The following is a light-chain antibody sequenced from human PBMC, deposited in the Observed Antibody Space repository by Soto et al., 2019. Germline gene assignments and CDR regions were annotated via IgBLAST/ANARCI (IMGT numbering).Light chain of an antibody. J-gene: IGLJ1*01. CDR1: SSDVGGYNY. Sequence: QSVLTQPRSVSGSPGQSVAISCTGTSSDVGGYNYVSWYQQYPGKAPKVMIYEVSKRPSRVPDRFSGSKSGNTASLTISGVQADDEADYYCCSYTGTRYVFGTGTKLTVL. CDR3: CSYTGTRYV. V-gene: IGLV2-11*01. CDR2: EVS.